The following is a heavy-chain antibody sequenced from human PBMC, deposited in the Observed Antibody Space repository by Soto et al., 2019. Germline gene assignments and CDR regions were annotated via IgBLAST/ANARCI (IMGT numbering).Heavy chain of an antibody. D-gene: IGHD3-22*01. CDR3: ASSLRDYYDSSGYYYPFDY. CDR2: ISYDGSNK. V-gene: IGHV3-30*03. Sequence: GGSLRLSCAASGFTFSSYGMHWVRQAPGKGLEWVAVISYDGSNKYYADSVKGRFTISRDNSKNTLYLQMNSLRAEDTAVYYCASSLRDYYDSSGYYYPFDYWDQGTLVTVSS. CDR1: GFTFSSYG. J-gene: IGHJ4*02.